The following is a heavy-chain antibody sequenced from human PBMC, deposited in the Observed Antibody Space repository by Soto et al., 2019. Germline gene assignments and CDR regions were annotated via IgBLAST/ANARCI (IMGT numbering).Heavy chain of an antibody. D-gene: IGHD3-3*01. CDR1: GGSISSSY. CDR3: ARDASGRDFWDGPWYFDS. CDR2: VYYIGST. Sequence: QVQLQESGPGLVKPSETLSLTCTVSGGSISSSYWSWIRQPPGKGLEWLGYVYYIGSTKYNPSLKNRITISVDTSQNQFSLKLESVTAADTALYYCARDASGRDFWDGPWYFDSWGQGTLVTVSS. V-gene: IGHV4-59*01. J-gene: IGHJ4*02.